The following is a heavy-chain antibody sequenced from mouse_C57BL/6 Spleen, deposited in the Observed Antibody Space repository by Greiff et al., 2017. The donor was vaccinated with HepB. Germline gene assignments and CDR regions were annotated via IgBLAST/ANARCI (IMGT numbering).Heavy chain of an antibody. D-gene: IGHD2-5*01. CDR2: INPNNGGT. CDR3: ARYSNYQPLYAMDY. Sequence: EVQRVESGPELVKPGASVKISCKASGYTFTDYYMNWVKQSHGKSLEWIGDINPNNGGTSYNQKFKGKATLTVDKSSSTAYMELRSLTSEDSAVYYCARYSNYQPLYAMDYWGQGTSVTVSS. V-gene: IGHV1-26*01. J-gene: IGHJ4*01. CDR1: GYTFTDYY.